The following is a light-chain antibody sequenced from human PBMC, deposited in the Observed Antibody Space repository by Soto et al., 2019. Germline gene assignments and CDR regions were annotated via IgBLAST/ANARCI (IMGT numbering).Light chain of an antibody. Sequence: QLVLTQSPSASASLGASVMLTCTLSSGHSSYAIAWHQQQPEKDPRYLMKLNSDGSHSKGDGIPDRFSGSSSGAERYLTISSLQSEDEADYYCQTWGTGIQVFGGGTKLTVL. V-gene: IGLV4-69*01. J-gene: IGLJ2*01. CDR1: SGHSSYA. CDR3: QTWGTGIQV. CDR2: LNSDGSH.